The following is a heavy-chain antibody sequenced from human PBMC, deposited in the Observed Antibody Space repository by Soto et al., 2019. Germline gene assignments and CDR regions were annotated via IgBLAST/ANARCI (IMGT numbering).Heavy chain of an antibody. CDR2: IWYDGSNK. V-gene: IGHV3-33*01. CDR3: AREAPGIVVVVAATDQYYFDY. D-gene: IGHD2-15*01. CDR1: GFTFSSYG. Sequence: PGESLKISCAASGFTFSSYGMHWVRQAPGKGLEWVAVIWYDGSNKYYADSVKGRFTISRDNSKNTLYLQMNSLRAEDTAVYYCAREAPGIVVVVAATDQYYFDYWGQGTLVTVSS. J-gene: IGHJ4*02.